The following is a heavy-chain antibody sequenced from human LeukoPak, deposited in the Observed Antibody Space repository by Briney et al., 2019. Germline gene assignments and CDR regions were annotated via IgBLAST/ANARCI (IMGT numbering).Heavy chain of an antibody. CDR3: GRDGSRYCSGASCYTY. D-gene: IGHD2-15*01. CDR2: INYSGST. V-gene: IGHV4-34*01. Sequence: NSSETLSLTCAVYGGSLSGYYWSWIRQPPGRGLEWIGEINYSGSTNYNPSLKSRVTISVDTSKNQFSLKLSSVTAADTAVYYCGRDGSRYCSGASCYTYWGQGTLSPSPQ. J-gene: IGHJ4*02. CDR1: GGSLSGYY.